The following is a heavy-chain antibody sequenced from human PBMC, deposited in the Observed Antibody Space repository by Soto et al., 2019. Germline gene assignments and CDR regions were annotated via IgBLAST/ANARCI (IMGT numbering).Heavy chain of an antibody. CDR3: AREGASAGMDV. J-gene: IGHJ6*02. Sequence: QVQLVESGGGVVQPGRSLRLSCAASGFTFSSYAMHWVRQAPGKGLEWVAVISYDGSNKYYADSVKGRFTISRDNSKNTLYLQMNSLGAEDTAVYYCAREGASAGMDVWGQGTTVTVSS. CDR1: GFTFSSYA. CDR2: ISYDGSNK. V-gene: IGHV3-30-3*01.